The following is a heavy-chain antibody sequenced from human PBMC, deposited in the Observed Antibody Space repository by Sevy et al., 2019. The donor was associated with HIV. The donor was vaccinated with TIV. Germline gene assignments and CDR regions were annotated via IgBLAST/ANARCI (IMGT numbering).Heavy chain of an antibody. CDR2: MTPNSGNT. V-gene: IGHV1-8*01. J-gene: IGHJ6*02. CDR3: ARVHAVSGGRNGMVV. D-gene: IGHD1-26*01. Sequence: ASVKVSCKASGYTFTTYDIIWVRQATGQGLEWMGWMTPNSGNTGYAQKFQGRVIMTRNTSISTAYMDLSSLSSEDTAVYYCARVHAVSGGRNGMVVWGQGTTVSASS. CDR1: GYTFTTYD.